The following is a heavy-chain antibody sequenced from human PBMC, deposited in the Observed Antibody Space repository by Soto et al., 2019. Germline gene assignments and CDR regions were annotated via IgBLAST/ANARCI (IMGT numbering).Heavy chain of an antibody. CDR3: ARPRFIPGSGAFDI. V-gene: IGHV4-61*01. J-gene: IGHJ3*02. D-gene: IGHD2-2*01. Sequence: SETLSLTCTVSGGSVSSGCCYWGRIRQPPGKGREGIGYINDNGSTNYNPSLKSRVTISVDTSKNQFSLKLSSVTAADTAVYYCARPRFIPGSGAFDIWGQGTMVTVSS. CDR1: GGSVSSGCCY. CDR2: INDNGST.